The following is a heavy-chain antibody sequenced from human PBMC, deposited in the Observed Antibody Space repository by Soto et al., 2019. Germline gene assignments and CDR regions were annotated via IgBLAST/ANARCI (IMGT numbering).Heavy chain of an antibody. CDR3: ARGLGGERLQGGLGFDY. CDR2: IYYSGST. Sequence: QVQLQESGPGLVKPSETLSLTCTVSGGSISSYYWSWIRQPPGKGLEWIGYIYYSGSTNYNPSLKRRVTVSVDTSKNQFSLKLSSVTAADTAVYYCARGLGGERLQGGLGFDYWGQGTLVTVSS. J-gene: IGHJ4*02. V-gene: IGHV4-59*01. CDR1: GGSISSYY. D-gene: IGHD6-25*01.